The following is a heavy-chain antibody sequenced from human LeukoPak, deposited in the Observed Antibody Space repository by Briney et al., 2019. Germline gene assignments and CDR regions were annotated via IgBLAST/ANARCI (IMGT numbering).Heavy chain of an antibody. J-gene: IGHJ5*02. V-gene: IGHV1-2*02. CDR2: INPKSGGT. CDR3: ARGGDSSSWYGWFDP. Sequence: GASVKVSCKASGYTFTGYYMLWLRQAPGQGLEWMGWINPKSGGTMYAQKFQGRVTMTRDTSISTAYMQLGRLRSDDTAVYYCARGGDSSSWYGWFDPWGQGTLVTVSS. CDR1: GYTFTGYY. D-gene: IGHD6-13*01.